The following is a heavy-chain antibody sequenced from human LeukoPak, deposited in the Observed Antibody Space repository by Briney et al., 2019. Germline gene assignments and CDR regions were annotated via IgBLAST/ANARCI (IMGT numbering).Heavy chain of an antibody. J-gene: IGHJ4*02. CDR1: GFTFYDYA. Sequence: ARSLTLSCAASGFTFYDYAMHWVRHAPGKGLEWVSGISWNSGSIVYADSVKGRFTISRDNAKNSLYLQMNSLRAGATAWYYCAKDGYGGLGGIDYWGEGTLVTVSS. CDR3: AKDGYGGLGGIDY. V-gene: IGHV3-9*01. D-gene: IGHD4-23*01. CDR2: ISWNSGSI.